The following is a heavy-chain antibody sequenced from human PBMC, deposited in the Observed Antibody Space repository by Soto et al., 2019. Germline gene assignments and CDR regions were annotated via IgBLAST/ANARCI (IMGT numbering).Heavy chain of an antibody. J-gene: IGHJ5*01. CDR3: ARSPVQIVATSLYWFDS. CDR2: ISSSSTYI. CDR1: GFTFSSYS. D-gene: IGHD5-12*01. V-gene: IGHV3-21*01. Sequence: EVQLVESGGGLVKPGGSLRLSCAASGFTFSSYSMNWVRQAPGKGLEWVSSISSSSTYIYYADSVKGRFTISRDNAKNSLYLQMNILRVEDTAVYYCARSPVQIVATSLYWFDSWGQGTLVTVSS.